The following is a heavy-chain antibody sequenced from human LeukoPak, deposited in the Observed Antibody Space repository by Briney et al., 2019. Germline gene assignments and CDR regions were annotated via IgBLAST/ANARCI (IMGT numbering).Heavy chain of an antibody. D-gene: IGHD6-13*01. CDR2: IFYSGQT. CDR3: ARDREQQLVRFYNAFDI. J-gene: IGHJ3*02. CDR1: GGSINNNIHY. Sequence: SETLSLTCTVSGGSINNNIHYWGWIRQPPGKGLEWIGTIFYSGQTYYNPSLKSRVTISVDTSKNQFSLKLRSVTAADTAVYYCARDREQQLVRFYNAFDIWGQGTMVTVSS. V-gene: IGHV4-39*07.